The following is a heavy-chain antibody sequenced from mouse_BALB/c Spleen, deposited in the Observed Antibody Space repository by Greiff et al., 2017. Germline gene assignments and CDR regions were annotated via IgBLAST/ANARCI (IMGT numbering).Heavy chain of an antibody. V-gene: IGHV1-87*01. CDR3: AREMITTRAMDY. D-gene: IGHD2-4*01. CDR2: IYPGDGDT. J-gene: IGHJ4*01. Sequence: VQLQQSGAELARPGASVKLSCKASGYTFTSYWMQWVKQRPGQGLEWIGAIYPGDGDTRYTQKFKGKATLTADKSSSTAYMQLSSLASEDSAVYYCAREMITTRAMDYWGQGTSVTVSS. CDR1: GYTFTSYW.